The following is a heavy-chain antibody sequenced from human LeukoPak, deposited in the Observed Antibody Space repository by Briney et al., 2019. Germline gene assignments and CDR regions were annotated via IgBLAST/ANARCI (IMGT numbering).Heavy chain of an antibody. Sequence: GGSLRLSCAASGFTLSSYSMNWVRQAPGKGLEWVSSISSSSSYIYYADSVKGRFTISRDNAKNSLYLQMNSLRAEDTAAYYCAREQWLVLYDYWGQGTLVTVSS. J-gene: IGHJ4*02. CDR2: ISSSSSYI. CDR3: AREQWLVLYDY. CDR1: GFTLSSYS. V-gene: IGHV3-21*01. D-gene: IGHD6-19*01.